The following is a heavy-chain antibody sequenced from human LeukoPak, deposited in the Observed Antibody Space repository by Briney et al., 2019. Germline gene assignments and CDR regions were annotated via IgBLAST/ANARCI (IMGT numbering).Heavy chain of an antibody. D-gene: IGHD3-22*01. Sequence: ASVKVSCKASGYTFISYGISWVRQAPGQGLEWMGWISAYNGNTNYAQKLQGRVTMTTDTSTSTAYMELRSLRSDDTAVYYCARSLIDSSGYYPLYFDYWGQGTLVTVSS. CDR3: ARSLIDSSGYYPLYFDY. V-gene: IGHV1-18*01. J-gene: IGHJ4*02. CDR2: ISAYNGNT. CDR1: GYTFISYG.